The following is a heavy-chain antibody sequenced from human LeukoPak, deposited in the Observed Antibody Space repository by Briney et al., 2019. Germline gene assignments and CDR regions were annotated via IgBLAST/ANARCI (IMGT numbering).Heavy chain of an antibody. D-gene: IGHD5-18*01. CDR2: ITQDGSVK. CDR3: ARQREFSGYSATDAFDI. J-gene: IGHJ3*02. V-gene: IGHV3-7*01. CDR1: GFAFSNYW. Sequence: GGSLRLSCAASGFAFSNYWMSWVRHAPGKGLDWEATITQDGSVKYYVDSVKGRFTISRDNAKNALYLQMNSLRAEDTAVYYWARQREFSGYSATDAFDIWGQGTMVTVSS.